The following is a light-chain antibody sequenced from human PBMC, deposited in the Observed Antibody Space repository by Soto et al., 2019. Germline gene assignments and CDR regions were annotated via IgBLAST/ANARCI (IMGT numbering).Light chain of an antibody. CDR2: DVS. CDR3: QQVTNWPPWT. V-gene: IGKV3-15*01. CDR1: QGVSSN. Sequence: EIVMTQSPATLAVSPGERATLSCRASQGVSSNLAWYQQKPGQAPRLLIYDVSTRASDIPARFSGSGSGTEFTLTISSLQSEDFAVYYCQQVTNWPPWTFGQGTKVEIK. J-gene: IGKJ1*01.